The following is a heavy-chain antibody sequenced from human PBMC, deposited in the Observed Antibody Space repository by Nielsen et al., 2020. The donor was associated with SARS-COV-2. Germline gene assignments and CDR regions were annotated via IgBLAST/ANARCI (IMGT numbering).Heavy chain of an antibody. CDR3: ARDSEIVVVPAALNWFDP. CDR2: IGTAGDT. J-gene: IGHJ5*02. D-gene: IGHD2-2*01. CDR1: GFTFSSYD. V-gene: IGHV3-13*01. Sequence: GGSLRLSCAASGFTFSSYDMHWVRQATGKGLEWVSAIGTAGDTYYPGSVKGRFTISRENAKNSLYLQMNSLRAGDTAVYYCARDSEIVVVPAALNWFDPWGQGTLVTVSS.